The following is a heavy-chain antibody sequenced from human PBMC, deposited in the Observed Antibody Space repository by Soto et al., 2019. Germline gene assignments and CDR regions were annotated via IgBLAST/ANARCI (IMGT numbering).Heavy chain of an antibody. CDR3: AKGGSTTYDILTGYYGPYFDY. J-gene: IGHJ4*02. D-gene: IGHD3-9*01. CDR2: ISGSGGST. Sequence: SGGSLRLSCAASGFTFSSYAMSWVRQAPGKGLEWVSAISGSGGSTYYADSVKGRFTISRDNSKNTLYLQMNSLRAEDTAVYYCAKGGSTTYDILTGYYGPYFDYWGQGTLVTVSS. V-gene: IGHV3-23*01. CDR1: GFTFSSYA.